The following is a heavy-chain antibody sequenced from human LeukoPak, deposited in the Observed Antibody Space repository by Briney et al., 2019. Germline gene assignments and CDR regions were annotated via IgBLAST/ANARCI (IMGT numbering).Heavy chain of an antibody. CDR2: IHYSGGIT. CDR1: GGSISSYY. CDR3: ARSDGGSYSR. J-gene: IGHJ4*02. Sequence: SETLSLTCTVSGGSISSYYWSWIRQPPGKGLEWIGYIHYSGGITYYNPSLKSRVTISVDTSKNQFSLKLTSVTAADTAVYYCARSDGGSYSRWGQGNLVTVSS. V-gene: IGHV4-59*08. D-gene: IGHD1-26*01.